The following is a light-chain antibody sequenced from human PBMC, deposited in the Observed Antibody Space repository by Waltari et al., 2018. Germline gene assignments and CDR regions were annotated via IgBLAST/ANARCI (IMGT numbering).Light chain of an antibody. CDR2: DAS. Sequence: EIVLTQSPATLSLSPGERATLSCRASQSIRVAVAWYQQRPGQPPRLLISDASNRVTGIPARFTGSGSGTDFTLTISSLEPEDSGVYYCQQRNDWPITFGQGTRLEIK. CDR1: QSIRVA. V-gene: IGKV3-11*01. J-gene: IGKJ5*01. CDR3: QQRNDWPIT.